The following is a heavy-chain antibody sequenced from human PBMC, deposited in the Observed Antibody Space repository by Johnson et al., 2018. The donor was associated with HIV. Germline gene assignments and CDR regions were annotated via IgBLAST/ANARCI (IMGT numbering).Heavy chain of an antibody. CDR1: GFTFSNYG. CDR3: ARGGSIAARRKACEI. J-gene: IGHJ3*02. CDR2: IRYDGSNK. V-gene: IGHV3-30*02. D-gene: IGHD6-6*01. Sequence: QVQLVESGGGVVQPGRSLRLSCAASGFTFSNYGMHWVRQAPGKGLEWVAFIRYDGSNKYYADSVKGRFTISRDNSKNTLYLQMNSLRAEDTAVYYCARGGSIAARRKACEIGGQGTMVTVSS.